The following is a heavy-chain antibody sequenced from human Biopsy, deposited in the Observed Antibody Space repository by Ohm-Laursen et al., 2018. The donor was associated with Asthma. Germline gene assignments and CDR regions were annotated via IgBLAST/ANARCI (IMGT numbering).Heavy chain of an antibody. D-gene: IGHD5-12*01. V-gene: IGHV1-69*13. Sequence: SVKVSCKASGDSFSNYVISWVRQAPGQGLEWMGGLIPVLGTPDHAQMFEGRVTITADESTSTAYMELSSLSSEDTAVYYCAEGYSGSDRIVYYYSGLEVWGQGTTVTVSS. J-gene: IGHJ6*02. CDR3: AEGYSGSDRIVYYYSGLEV. CDR2: LIPVLGTP. CDR1: GDSFSNYV.